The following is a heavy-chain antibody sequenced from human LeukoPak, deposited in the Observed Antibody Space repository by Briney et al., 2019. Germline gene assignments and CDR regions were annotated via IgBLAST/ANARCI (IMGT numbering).Heavy chain of an antibody. CDR2: IKQDGSGT. CDR1: GFTFTRYW. Sequence: GGSLRLSCAASGFTFTRYWMNWVRQAPGKGLEWVANIKQDGSGTYYVDSVKGRFTISRDNAKNSLYLQMNSLRAEDTAVYYCARMRSWYTGFDYWGQGTLVTVSS. D-gene: IGHD6-13*01. J-gene: IGHJ4*02. V-gene: IGHV3-7*01. CDR3: ARMRSWYTGFDY.